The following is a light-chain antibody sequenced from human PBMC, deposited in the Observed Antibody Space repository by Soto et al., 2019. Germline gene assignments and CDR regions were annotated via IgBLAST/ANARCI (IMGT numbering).Light chain of an antibody. CDR2: EVS. CDR1: SSDVGGYNY. J-gene: IGLJ1*01. V-gene: IGLV2-8*01. CDR3: SSYAGSNNLGV. Sequence: QSVLTQPPSASGSPGQSVTISCTGTSSDVGGYNYFSWYQQHPGKVPKLLIYEVSNRPSGVPDRFSGSKSGNTASLTVSGLQAEDEADYYCSSYAGSNNLGVFGTGTKLTVL.